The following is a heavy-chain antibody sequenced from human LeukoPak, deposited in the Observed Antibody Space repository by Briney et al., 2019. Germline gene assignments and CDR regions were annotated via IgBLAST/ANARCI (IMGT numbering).Heavy chain of an antibody. CDR2: IYYSGST. V-gene: IGHV4-59*01. D-gene: IGHD3-3*01. J-gene: IGHJ6*03. Sequence: PSETLSLTCTVSGGSISSYYWSWIRQPPGKGLEWIGYIYYSGSTNYNPSLKSRVTISVDTSKNQFSLKLSSVTAADTAVYYCARGDLTYYDFWSAPGDYYYYYYMDVWGKGTTVTVSS. CDR3: ARGDLTYYDFWSAPGDYYYYYYMDV. CDR1: GGSISSYY.